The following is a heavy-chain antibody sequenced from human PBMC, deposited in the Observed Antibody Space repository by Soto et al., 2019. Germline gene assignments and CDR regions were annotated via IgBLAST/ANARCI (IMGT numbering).Heavy chain of an antibody. J-gene: IGHJ4*02. CDR2: ISGSGGST. CDR3: ARSGDNYNLLDY. CDR1: GFTFSSYA. Sequence: PGGSLRLSCAASGFTFSSYAMSWVRQAPGKGLEWVSAISGSGGSTYYADSVKGRFTISRDNSKNTLYLQMNSLRAEDTALYYCARSGDNYNLLDYWGQGTPVTVSS. V-gene: IGHV3-23*01. D-gene: IGHD1-1*01.